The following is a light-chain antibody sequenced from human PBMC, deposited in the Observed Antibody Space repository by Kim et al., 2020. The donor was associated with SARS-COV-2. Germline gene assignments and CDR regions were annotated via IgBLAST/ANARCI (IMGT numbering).Light chain of an antibody. CDR1: SSDVGAYNY. J-gene: IGLJ3*02. V-gene: IGLV2-14*03. CDR3: SSYTSSSTLV. Sequence: QSALTQPASVSGSPGQSITISCTGTSSDVGAYNYVSWYQHHPGKAPTLMIYDVSQRPSGISNRFSGSKSGNTASLTISGLQAEDEADYYCSSYTSSSTLVFGGGTQLTVL. CDR2: DVS.